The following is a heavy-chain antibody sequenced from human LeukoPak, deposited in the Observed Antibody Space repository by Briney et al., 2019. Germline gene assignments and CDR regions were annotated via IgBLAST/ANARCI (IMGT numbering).Heavy chain of an antibody. J-gene: IGHJ4*02. CDR1: GYTFTGYY. CDR3: ARAQDIVATDY. V-gene: IGHV1-69*04. D-gene: IGHD5-12*01. Sequence: SVKVSCKASGYTFTGYYMHWVRQAPGQGLEWMGRIIPILGIANYAQKFQGRVTITADKSTSTAYMELSSLRSEDTAVYYCARAQDIVATDYWGQGTLVTVSS. CDR2: IIPILGIA.